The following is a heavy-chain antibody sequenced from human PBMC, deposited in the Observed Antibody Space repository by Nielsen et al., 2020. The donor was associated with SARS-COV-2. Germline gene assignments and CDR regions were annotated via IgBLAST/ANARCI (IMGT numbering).Heavy chain of an antibody. V-gene: IGHV3-30*02. D-gene: IGHD3-10*01. CDR3: AKSNVVRGIIGYYFEY. J-gene: IGHJ4*02. Sequence: DSVKGRFTISRDNFKNRLYLQMNSLRTEDTAVYYCAKSNVVRGIIGYYFEYWGRGTAVNVSS.